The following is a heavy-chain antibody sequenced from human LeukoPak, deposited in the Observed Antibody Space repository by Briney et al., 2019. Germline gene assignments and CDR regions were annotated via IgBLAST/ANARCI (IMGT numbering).Heavy chain of an antibody. V-gene: IGHV3-30*03. D-gene: IGHD2-2*01. CDR3: ARDGVAPGIYFDY. J-gene: IGHJ4*02. Sequence: GRSLRLSCAASGFTFSIYGMHWVRQAPGKGLEWVAVISYDGSNIYYADSVKGRFTISRDNSKNTLYLQMNSLRPEDTAVYYCARDGVAPGIYFDYWGQGTLVTVSS. CDR2: ISYDGSNI. CDR1: GFTFSIYG.